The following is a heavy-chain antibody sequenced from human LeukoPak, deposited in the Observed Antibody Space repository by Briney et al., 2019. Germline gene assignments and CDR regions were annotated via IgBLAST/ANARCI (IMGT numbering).Heavy chain of an antibody. CDR1: GYTFTSYG. V-gene: IGHV1-18*01. Sequence: ASVKVSCKASGYTFTSYGIRWVRQAPGQGLEWMGCISAYNGNTNYAQKLQGRVTMTTDTSTSTAYMELRSLRSDDTAVYYCARDRGIVVVTATRHFDYWGQGTLVTVSS. J-gene: IGHJ4*02. CDR2: ISAYNGNT. CDR3: ARDRGIVVVTATRHFDY. D-gene: IGHD2-21*02.